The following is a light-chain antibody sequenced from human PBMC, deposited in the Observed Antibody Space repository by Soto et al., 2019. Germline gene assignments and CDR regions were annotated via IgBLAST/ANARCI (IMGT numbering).Light chain of an antibody. CDR1: QSISTW. V-gene: IGKV1-5*01. J-gene: IGKJ2*01. CDR3: QQYNSYTT. Sequence: DIQITQSPSTLSASVGDRVTITCRAIQSISTWLAWYQQKPGKAPKLLIYDASSLQSGVPSRFSGHGSGTDFTLTISSLQPDDFATYYCQQYNSYTTFGQGTKVDIK. CDR2: DAS.